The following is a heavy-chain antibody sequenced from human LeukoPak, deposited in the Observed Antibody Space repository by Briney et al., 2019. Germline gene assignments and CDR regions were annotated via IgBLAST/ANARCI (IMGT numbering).Heavy chain of an antibody. J-gene: IGHJ5*02. CDR1: GGSISSTIYY. CDR3: ARSINYYYDSSDARAACNPFDP. D-gene: IGHD3-22*01. Sequence: PSETLSLTCTVSGGSISSTIYYWGWIRQPPGKGLEWIGSVHYRGSTYYNPSLRSRVIISVDTSKNQFYLKLSSVTAADTAVYYCARSINYYYDSSDARAACNPFDPWGLGTLVTVSS. CDR2: VHYRGST. V-gene: IGHV4-39*01.